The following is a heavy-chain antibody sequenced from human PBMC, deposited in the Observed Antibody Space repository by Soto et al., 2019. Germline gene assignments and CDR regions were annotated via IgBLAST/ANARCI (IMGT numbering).Heavy chain of an antibody. CDR2: ISGSGGST. V-gene: IGHV3-23*01. CDR3: AKDLIRCCAFWSGYSFDY. J-gene: IGHJ4*02. D-gene: IGHD3-3*01. CDR1: GFTFSSYA. Sequence: EVQLLESGGGLVQPGGSLRLSCAASGFTFSSYAMSWVRQAPGKGLEWVSAISGSGGSTYYADSVKGRFTISRDNSKNTLYLKMNRLRAEETAIYYCAKDLIRCCAFWSGYSFDYWGQGTLVTVSS.